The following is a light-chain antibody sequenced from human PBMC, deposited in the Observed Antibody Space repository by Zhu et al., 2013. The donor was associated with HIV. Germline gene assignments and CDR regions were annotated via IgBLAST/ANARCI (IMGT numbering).Light chain of an antibody. V-gene: IGKV1-5*03. CDR3: QQYDGHSWT. J-gene: IGKJ1*01. Sequence: DIQMTQSPSTLSASTGDRVTITCRASQNIRSWLAWYQQKPGKAPKLLIQRASSLESGVPSRFSGSGSGTEYTLTISSLQPDDFATYFCQQYDGHSWTFGQGTKVEVK. CDR2: RAS. CDR1: QNIRSW.